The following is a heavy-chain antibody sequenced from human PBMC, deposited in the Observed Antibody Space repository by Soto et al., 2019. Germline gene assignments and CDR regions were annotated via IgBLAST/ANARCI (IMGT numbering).Heavy chain of an antibody. J-gene: IGHJ4*02. Sequence: GGSLRLSCAASGFTFSSYSMNWVRQAPGKGLEWVSSISSSSSYIYYADSVKGRFTISRDNAKNSLYLQMNSLRAEDTAVYYCARGYSYGFESVSFDYWGQGTLVTVSS. CDR3: ARGYSYGFESVSFDY. CDR2: ISSSSSYI. D-gene: IGHD5-18*01. V-gene: IGHV3-21*01. CDR1: GFTFSSYS.